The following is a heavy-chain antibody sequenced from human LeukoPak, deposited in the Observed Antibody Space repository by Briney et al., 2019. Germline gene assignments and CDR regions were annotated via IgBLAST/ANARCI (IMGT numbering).Heavy chain of an antibody. Sequence: GGSLRLSCAASGFTFSSYAMSWVRQAPGKGLELVSAISGSGGSTYYADSVKGRFTISRDNSKNTLYLQMNSLRAEDTAVYYCAKDPPVPWAPNWFDPWGQGTLVTVSS. CDR3: AKDPPVPWAPNWFDP. CDR2: ISGSGGST. CDR1: GFTFSSYA. D-gene: IGHD7-27*01. J-gene: IGHJ5*02. V-gene: IGHV3-23*01.